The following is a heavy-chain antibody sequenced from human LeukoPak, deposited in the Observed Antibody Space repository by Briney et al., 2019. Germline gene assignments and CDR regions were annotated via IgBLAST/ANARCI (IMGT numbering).Heavy chain of an antibody. CDR3: AKGLERESRLDS. CDR2: IRNSDGMT. D-gene: IGHD1-1*01. CDR1: GFSINTYT. V-gene: IGHV3-23*01. J-gene: IGHJ4*02. Sequence: GGSLRLSCDASGFSINTYTMYWVRQAPGQGLEWVSGIRNSDGMTYYADSVRGRFTISTDNSKNTLYLQMNSLRAEDAALYYCAKGLERESRLDSWGPGTLVTVSS.